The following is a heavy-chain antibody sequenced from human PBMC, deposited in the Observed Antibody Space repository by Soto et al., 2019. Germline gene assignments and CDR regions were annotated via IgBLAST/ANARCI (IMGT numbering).Heavy chain of an antibody. J-gene: IGHJ4*02. CDR2: INHSGST. CDR1: GGSFSGYY. Sequence: SETLSLTCAVYGGSFSGYYLSWSRQPPGKGLEWIGEINHSGSTNYNPSLKSRVTISVDTSKNQFSLKLSSVTSADTAVYYCARAHHGRPAIDYWGQGTLVTVSS. CDR3: ARAHHGRPAIDY. V-gene: IGHV4-34*01.